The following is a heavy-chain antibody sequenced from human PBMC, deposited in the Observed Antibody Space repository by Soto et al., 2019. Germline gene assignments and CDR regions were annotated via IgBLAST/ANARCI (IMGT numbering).Heavy chain of an antibody. J-gene: IGHJ6*03. CDR3: ARHQNDFWSGYKVYYYMDV. V-gene: IGHV5-51*01. CDR2: IYPGDSDT. CDR1: GYSFTSYW. Sequence: GESLKISCKGSGYSFTSYWIGWVRQMPGKGLEWMGIIYPGDSDTRYSPSFQGQVTISADKSISTAYLQWSSLKASDTAMYYCARHQNDFWSGYKVYYYMDVWGKGTTVTVSS. D-gene: IGHD3-3*01.